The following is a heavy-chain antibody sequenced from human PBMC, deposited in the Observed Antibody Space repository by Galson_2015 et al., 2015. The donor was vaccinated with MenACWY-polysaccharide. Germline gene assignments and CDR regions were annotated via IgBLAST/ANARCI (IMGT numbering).Heavy chain of an antibody. CDR1: RFTFSGYR. V-gene: IGHV3-7*01. CDR2: IKQDGNEK. J-gene: IGHJ4*02. Sequence: SLRLSCAASRFTFSGYRMSWVRQAPGKGLEWVANIKQDGNEKYYVDSVKGRFTISRDNAGNSLYLQMNSLRAEDTAVYYCARDPTFDYWGQGTLVTVSS. CDR3: ARDPTFDY.